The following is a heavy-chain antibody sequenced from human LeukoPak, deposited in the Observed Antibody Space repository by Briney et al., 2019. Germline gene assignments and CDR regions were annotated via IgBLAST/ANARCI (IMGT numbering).Heavy chain of an antibody. Sequence: ASVKVSCKTSGGTFSSYAISWVRQVPGQGLEWMGRIIPIFGIANYAQKFQGRVTITADKSTSTAYMELSSLRSEDTAVYYCARDLHCSGGSCFSRYYYYYGMDAWGQGTTVTVSS. V-gene: IGHV1-69*04. J-gene: IGHJ6*02. CDR1: GGTFSSYA. D-gene: IGHD2-15*01. CDR2: IIPIFGIA. CDR3: ARDLHCSGGSCFSRYYYYYGMDA.